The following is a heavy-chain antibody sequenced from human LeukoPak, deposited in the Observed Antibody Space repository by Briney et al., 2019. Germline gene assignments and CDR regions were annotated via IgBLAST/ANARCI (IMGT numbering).Heavy chain of an antibody. CDR2: IYYSGST. Sequence: PSETLSLTCAVYGGSFSGYYWSWIRQPPGKGLEWIGYIYYSGSTYYNPSLKSRVTISVDTSKNQFSLKLSSVTAADTAVYYCARDCCSGGSFRYFDYWGQGTLVTVSS. CDR3: ARDCCSGGSFRYFDY. D-gene: IGHD2-15*01. V-gene: IGHV4-34*09. CDR1: GGSFSGYY. J-gene: IGHJ4*02.